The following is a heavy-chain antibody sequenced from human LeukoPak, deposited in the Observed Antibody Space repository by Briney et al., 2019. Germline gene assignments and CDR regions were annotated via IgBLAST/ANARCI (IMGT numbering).Heavy chain of an antibody. Sequence: ASVKVSCKASGYTFTSYDINWVRQAIGQGLEWMGWMNPNSGNTGYAQKFQGRVTMTRNTSISTAYMELSSLRSEDTAVYYCARGLKSLRRVTTGYYGMDVWGQGTTVTVSS. J-gene: IGHJ6*02. CDR1: GYTFTSYD. CDR2: MNPNSGNT. V-gene: IGHV1-8*01. CDR3: ARGLKSLRRVTTGYYGMDV. D-gene: IGHD4-17*01.